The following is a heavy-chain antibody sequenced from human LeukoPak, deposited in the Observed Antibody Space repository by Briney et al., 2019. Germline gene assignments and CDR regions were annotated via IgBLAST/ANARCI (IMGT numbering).Heavy chain of an antibody. D-gene: IGHD3-9*01. CDR1: GSTFSDYY. CDR2: ISSSSSYI. CDR3: AKSSRYYDILTGYYRPADY. Sequence: PGGSLRLSCAASGSTFSDYYMSWIRQAPGKGLEWVSSISSSSSYIYYADSVKGRFTISRDNAKNSLYLQMNSLRAEDTAVYYCAKSSRYYDILTGYYRPADYWGQGTLVTVSS. J-gene: IGHJ4*02. V-gene: IGHV3-11*06.